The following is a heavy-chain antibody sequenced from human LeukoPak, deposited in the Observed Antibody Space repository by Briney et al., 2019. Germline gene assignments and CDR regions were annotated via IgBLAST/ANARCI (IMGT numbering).Heavy chain of an antibody. V-gene: IGHV3-11*06. J-gene: IGHJ4*02. CDR2: ISSSSSYI. D-gene: IGHD3-10*01. CDR3: AREVSLGEIQSDY. CDR1: EFTFSDYY. Sequence: PGRSLRLSCAASEFTFSDYYMSWIRQAPGKGLEWVSSISSSSSYIYYADSVKGRFTISRDNAKNSLYLQMNSLRAEDTAVYYCAREVSLGEIQSDYWGQGTLVTVSS.